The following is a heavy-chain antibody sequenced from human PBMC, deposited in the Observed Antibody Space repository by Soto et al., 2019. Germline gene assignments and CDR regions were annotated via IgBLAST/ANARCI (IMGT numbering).Heavy chain of an antibody. Sequence: QVQLVESGGGVVQPGTSLRLSCAASGFAFSSFALHXXRXXXXXGLEWVSLVSNDGDRTYYAESVKGRFTISRDTSSNXXXXXXXXXXXEXTAVYXCXXXLYCPYDCTQSAFDNWGQGTLVTVS. D-gene: IGHD2-8*01. CDR2: VSNDGDRT. CDR3: XXXLYCPYDCTQSAFDN. J-gene: IGHJ3*02. V-gene: IGHV3-30-3*01. CDR1: GFAFSSFA.